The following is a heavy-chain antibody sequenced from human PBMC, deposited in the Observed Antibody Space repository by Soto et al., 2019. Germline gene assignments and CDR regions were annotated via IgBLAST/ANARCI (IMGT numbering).Heavy chain of an antibody. CDR1: GGSSSSGGYY. CDR2: IYYSGST. J-gene: IGHJ3*02. D-gene: IGHD3-3*01. CDR3: ARFASHAGKYYDFWSGSPATAGAFDI. V-gene: IGHV4-31*03. Sequence: SETLSLTCTVSGGSSSSGGYYWSWIRQHPGKGLEWIGYIYYSGSTYYNPSLKSRVTISVDTSKNQFSLKLSSVTAADTAVYYCARFASHAGKYYDFWSGSPATAGAFDIWGQATMVTVSS.